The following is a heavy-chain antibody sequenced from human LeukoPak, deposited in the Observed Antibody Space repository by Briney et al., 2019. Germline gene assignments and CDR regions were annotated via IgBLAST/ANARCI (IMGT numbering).Heavy chain of an antibody. CDR3: ARDLYTSGSSHYYYYMAV. V-gene: IGHV4-4*07. CDR1: GGFISSDY. CDR2: MYTSGST. Sequence: PSETLSLTCTVSGGFISSDYWSWIRQPAGKGLELIWRMYTSGSTNYNPSLKSRVTISVDKSKNQFSLNLSSVTAADTAVYYCARDLYTSGSSHYYYYMAVWGNGTTVTVSS. J-gene: IGHJ6*03. D-gene: IGHD3-10*01.